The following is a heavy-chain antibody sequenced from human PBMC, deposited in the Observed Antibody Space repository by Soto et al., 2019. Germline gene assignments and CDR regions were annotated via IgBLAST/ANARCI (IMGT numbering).Heavy chain of an antibody. CDR3: ARDYGDHLEPIDYFDY. V-gene: IGHV1-3*01. CDR2: INAGNGNT. D-gene: IGHD4-17*01. Sequence: ASVKVSCKASGYTFTSYAMHWVRQAPGQRLEWMGWINAGNGNTKYSQKFQGRVTITRDTSASTAYMELSSLRSEDTAVYYCARDYGDHLEPIDYFDYWGQGTLVTVSS. CDR1: GYTFTSYA. J-gene: IGHJ4*02.